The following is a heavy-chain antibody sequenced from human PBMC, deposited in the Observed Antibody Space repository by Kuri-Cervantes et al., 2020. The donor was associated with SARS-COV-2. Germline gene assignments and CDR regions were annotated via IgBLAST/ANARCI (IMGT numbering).Heavy chain of an antibody. CDR1: GGSFSGYY. D-gene: IGHD1-1*01. J-gene: IGHJ4*02. CDR3: ARRPSRERRAPFDY. V-gene: IGHV4-34*01. CDR2: INHSGST. Sequence: SQTLSLTCAAYGGSFSGYYWSWIRQPPGKGLEWIGEINHSGSTNYNPSLKSRVTISVDTSKNQFSLKLSSVTAADTAVYYCARRPSRERRAPFDYWGQGTLVTVSS.